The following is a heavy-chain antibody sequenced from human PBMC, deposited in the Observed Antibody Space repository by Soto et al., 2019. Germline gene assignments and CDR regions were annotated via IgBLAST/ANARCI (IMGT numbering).Heavy chain of an antibody. CDR3: ARDADIVVVPAGNWFDP. J-gene: IGHJ5*02. V-gene: IGHV1-18*04. Sequence: QVQLVQSGAEVKKPGASVKVSCQASGYTFTSYGISWVRQAPGQGLEWMGWISAYNGNTNYAQKPQGRVTMTTDTSTSTAYMELRSLRSDDTAVYYCARDADIVVVPAGNWFDPWGQGTLVTVSS. CDR2: ISAYNGNT. CDR1: GYTFTSYG. D-gene: IGHD2-2*01.